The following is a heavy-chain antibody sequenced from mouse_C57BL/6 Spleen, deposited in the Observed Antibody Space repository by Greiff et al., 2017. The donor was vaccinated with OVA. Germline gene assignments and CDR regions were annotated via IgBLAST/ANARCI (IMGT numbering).Heavy chain of an antibody. CDR3: TEGYDVAY. D-gene: IGHD2-2*01. CDR2: IDPETGGT. J-gene: IGHJ3*01. CDR1: GYTFTDYE. Sequence: QVQLKQSGAELVRPGASVTLSCKASGYTFTDYEMHWVKQTPVHGLEWIGAIDPETGGTAYNQKFKGKAILTADKSSSTAYMELRSLTSEDSAVYYCTEGYDVAYWGQGTLVTVSA. V-gene: IGHV1-15*01.